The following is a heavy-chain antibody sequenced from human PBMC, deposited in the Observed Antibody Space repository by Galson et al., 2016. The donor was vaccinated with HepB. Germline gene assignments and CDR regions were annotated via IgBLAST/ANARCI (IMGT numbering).Heavy chain of an antibody. CDR2: IYHSGGT. J-gene: IGHJ6*03. V-gene: IGHV4-59*01. Sequence: SETLSLTCSVSGGSINSYYWSWIRQPPGKGLEWIGYIYHSGGTNYNPSLKSRVIISIDTSETQFSLRLSSVTAADTAVYYCARRTYYEILNSYYYYMDVWGQGTTVTVSS. D-gene: IGHD3-9*01. CDR1: GGSINSYY. CDR3: ARRTYYEILNSYYYYMDV.